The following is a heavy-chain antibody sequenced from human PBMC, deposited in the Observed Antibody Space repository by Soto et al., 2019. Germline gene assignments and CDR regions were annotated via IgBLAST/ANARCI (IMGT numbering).Heavy chain of an antibody. J-gene: IGHJ4*02. Sequence: PGESLKISCKGSGYSFTSYWIGWVRQMPGKGLEWMGIIYPGDSDTRYSPSFQGQVTISADKSISTAYLQWSSLKASDTAMYYCARLTYDFWSGYYTPDFDYWGQGTLVTVSS. CDR1: GYSFTSYW. CDR3: ARLTYDFWSGYYTPDFDY. CDR2: IYPGDSDT. D-gene: IGHD3-3*01. V-gene: IGHV5-51*01.